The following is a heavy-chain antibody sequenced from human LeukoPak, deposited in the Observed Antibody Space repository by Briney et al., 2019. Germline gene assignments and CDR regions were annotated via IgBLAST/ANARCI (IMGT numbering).Heavy chain of an antibody. D-gene: IGHD3-10*01. CDR1: GFTLPSYC. CDR3: AKDMSGSYYNPDAFDI. Sequence: GRAPRLSFAASGFTLPSYCIQLGRPGPRQGLAWGGRISYDGSNKYYADSVKGRFTISRDNSKNTLYLQMNSLRAEDTAVYYCAKDMSGSYYNPDAFDIWGQGTMVTVSS. J-gene: IGHJ3*02. CDR2: ISYDGSNK. V-gene: IGHV3-30*18.